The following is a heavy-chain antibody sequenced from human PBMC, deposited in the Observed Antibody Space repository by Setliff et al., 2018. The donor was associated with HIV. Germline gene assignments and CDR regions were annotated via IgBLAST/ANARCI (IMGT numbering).Heavy chain of an antibody. CDR2: INPNSGGT. Sequence: ASVKVSCKASGYTFNSYGISWVRQAPGQGFEWMGWINPNSGGTNYAPKLQGRVTMTTDTSTSTAYMELSSLTSEDTAVYYCARGKGVGGVVITGGLDVWGKGTTVTVSS. J-gene: IGHJ6*04. CDR1: GYTFNSYG. D-gene: IGHD3-10*01. V-gene: IGHV1-18*01. CDR3: ARGKGVGGVVITGGLDV.